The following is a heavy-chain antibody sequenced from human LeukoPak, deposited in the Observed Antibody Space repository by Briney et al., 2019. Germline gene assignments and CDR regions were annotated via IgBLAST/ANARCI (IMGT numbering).Heavy chain of an antibody. D-gene: IGHD3-22*01. CDR2: INPNSGGT. J-gene: IGHJ4*02. CDR1: GYTFTGYY. V-gene: IGHV1-2*02. CDR3: ARGPMIVVVIPDY. Sequence: ASVKVSCKASGYTFTGYYMLWVRQAPGQGLEWMGWINPNSGGTNYAQKFQGRVTMTRDTSISTAYMELSRLRSDDTAVYYCARGPMIVVVIPDYWGQGTLVTVSS.